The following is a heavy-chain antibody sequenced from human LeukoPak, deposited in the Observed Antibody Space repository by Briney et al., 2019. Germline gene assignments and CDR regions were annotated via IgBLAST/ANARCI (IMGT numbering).Heavy chain of an antibody. D-gene: IGHD3-16*01. Sequence: SETLSLTCTVSGGSISSGSYYWSWIRQPAGKELEWMGRISSSGSANYNPSLQTRVTISMDTYKNQSSLKLTSVTAADTALYYCARYGRGGFDPWGQGTLVTVSS. J-gene: IGHJ5*02. V-gene: IGHV4-61*02. CDR2: ISSSGSA. CDR1: GGSISSGSYY. CDR3: ARYGRGGFDP.